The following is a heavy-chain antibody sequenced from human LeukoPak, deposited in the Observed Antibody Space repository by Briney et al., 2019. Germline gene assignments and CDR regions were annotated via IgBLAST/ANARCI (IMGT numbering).Heavy chain of an antibody. CDR1: GFTFSSYG. V-gene: IGHV3-30*18. CDR2: ISYDGSNK. CDR3: AKDGYYYGSGSYPYMGY. D-gene: IGHD3-10*01. J-gene: IGHJ4*02. Sequence: QPGGSLRLSCAASGFTFSSYGMHWVRQAPGKGLEWVVVISYDGSNKYYADSVKGRFTISRDNSKNTLYLQMNSLRAEDTAVYYCAKDGYYYGSGSYPYMGYWGQGTLVTVSS.